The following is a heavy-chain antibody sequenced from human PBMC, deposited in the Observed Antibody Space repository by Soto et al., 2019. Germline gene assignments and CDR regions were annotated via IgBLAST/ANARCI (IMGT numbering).Heavy chain of an antibody. J-gene: IGHJ4*02. CDR2: ISSSSSYI. Sequence: EVQLVESGGGLVKPGGSLRLSCAASGFTFSSYSMNWVRQAPGKGLEWVSSISSSSSYIYYADSVKGRFTISRDNAKNSLYLQMNSLRAEDTAVYYCARASGYDVNFDDWGQGTLVTVSS. CDR1: GFTFSSYS. V-gene: IGHV3-21*01. D-gene: IGHD5-12*01. CDR3: ARASGYDVNFDD.